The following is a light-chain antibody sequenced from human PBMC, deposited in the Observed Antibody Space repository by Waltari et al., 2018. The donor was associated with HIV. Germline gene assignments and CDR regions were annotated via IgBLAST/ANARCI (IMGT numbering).Light chain of an antibody. CDR3: SSYAGSYYVL. V-gene: IGLV2-8*01. CDR2: EVT. Sequence: QSALTQPPSASGSPGQSVTISCTGTSTDVGGYNYVSWYQQHPGKAPKLIIYEVTKRPSGVPDRFSGSKSGKTASLTVSGLQAEDEADYYCSSYAGSYYVLFGGGTKVTVL. CDR1: STDVGGYNY. J-gene: IGLJ2*01.